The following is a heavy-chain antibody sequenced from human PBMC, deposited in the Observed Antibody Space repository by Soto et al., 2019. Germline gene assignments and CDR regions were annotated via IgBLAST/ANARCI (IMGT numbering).Heavy chain of an antibody. CDR2: ISAYNGNT. CDR1: GYTFTIDG. D-gene: IGHD1-26*01. V-gene: IGHV1-18*01. Sequence: ASVKVSCKASGYTFTIDGISWGQKAPGQGLEWMGWISAYNGNTNYAQKLQGRVTMTTDTSTSTAYMELRSLRSDDTAVYYCARDRSGSYWGYYYGMDVWGQGTTVTVSS. J-gene: IGHJ6*02. CDR3: ARDRSGSYWGYYYGMDV.